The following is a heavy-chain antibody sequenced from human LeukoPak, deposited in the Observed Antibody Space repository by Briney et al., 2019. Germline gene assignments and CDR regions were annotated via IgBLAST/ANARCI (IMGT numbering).Heavy chain of an antibody. D-gene: IGHD3-22*01. CDR2: TSHDESNK. J-gene: IGHJ4*02. CDR3: ARARITMIVVVITQPTYFDY. Sequence: GGSLRLSCAASGFTFNNYPLHWVRQAPGKGLEWVAVTSHDESNKYYADSVKGRFTISRDNSKNTLYLQMNSLRAEDTAVYYCARARITMIVVVITQPTYFDYWGQGTLVTVSS. CDR1: GFTFNNYP. V-gene: IGHV3-30*04.